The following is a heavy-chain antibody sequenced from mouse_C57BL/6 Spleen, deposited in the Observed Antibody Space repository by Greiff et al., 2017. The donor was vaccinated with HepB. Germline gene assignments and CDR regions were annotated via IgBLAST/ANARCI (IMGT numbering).Heavy chain of an antibody. D-gene: IGHD1-1*01. CDR3: ARRDYGSSYPAY. J-gene: IGHJ3*01. CDR1: GYTFTSYW. Sequence: VQLQQPGAELVKPGASVKLSCKASGYTFTSYWMQWVKQRPGQGLEWIGEIDPSDSYTNYNQKFKGKATLTVDISSSTAYMQLSSLTSEDSAVYYCARRDYGSSYPAYWGQGTLVTVSA. V-gene: IGHV1-50*01. CDR2: IDPSDSYT.